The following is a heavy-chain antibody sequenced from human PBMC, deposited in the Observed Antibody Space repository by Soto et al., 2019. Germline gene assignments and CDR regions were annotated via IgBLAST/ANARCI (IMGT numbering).Heavy chain of an antibody. D-gene: IGHD6-19*01. CDR3: ARDGAVAGGINFDY. CDR1: RYTSSTYA. J-gene: IGHJ4*02. Sequence: ASVQVSCNASRYTSSTYAIHWARQAPGQSLEWMGWINAGNGNTKYSQKFQGRVTITRDTSANTAYMEQSSMRSEDTAVYYCARDGAVAGGINFDYWGQGTLVTVSS. CDR2: INAGNGNT. V-gene: IGHV1-3*01.